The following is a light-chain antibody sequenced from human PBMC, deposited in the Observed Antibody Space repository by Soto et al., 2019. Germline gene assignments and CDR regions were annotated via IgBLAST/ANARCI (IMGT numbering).Light chain of an antibody. CDR3: SSYTTRSTYV. CDR1: SRDIGFFNY. CDR2: EVT. J-gene: IGLJ1*01. Sequence: QSALTQPASVSGSPGQSITISCTGTSRDIGFFNYVSWYQQFPGNAPKLIIFEVTNRPSGVSNRFSASKSGNTASLTISGLQAEDGADYYCSSYTTRSTYVFGNGTKVTVL. V-gene: IGLV2-14*01.